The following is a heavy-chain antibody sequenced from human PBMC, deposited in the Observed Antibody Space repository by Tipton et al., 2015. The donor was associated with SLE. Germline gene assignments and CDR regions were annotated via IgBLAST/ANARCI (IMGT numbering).Heavy chain of an antibody. V-gene: IGHV4-59*01. Sequence: TLSLTCTVSGGSISSYYWSWIRQPPGKGLEWIGYIYYSGGTDYEPSLKSRVTISVDTSKNQFSLSLTSVTAADTAVYYCARGGYGGNPLEYWGQGTLVTVSS. D-gene: IGHD4-23*01. CDR1: GGSISSYY. CDR3: ARGGYGGNPLEY. J-gene: IGHJ4*02. CDR2: IYYSGGT.